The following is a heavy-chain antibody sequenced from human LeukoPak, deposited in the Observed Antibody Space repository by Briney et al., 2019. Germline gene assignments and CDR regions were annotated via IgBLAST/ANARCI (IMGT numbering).Heavy chain of an antibody. D-gene: IGHD4-17*01. CDR1: GYTISSGYY. V-gene: IGHV4-61*01. J-gene: IGHJ5*02. Sequence: PSETLSLTCTVSGYTISSGYYWSWSRQPPGKGLEWIGYIYYSGSTNYNPSLKSRVTISVDTSKNQFSLKLSSVTAADTAVYYCARELKGDLRYNWFDPRGQGTLLTVSS. CDR3: ARELKGDLRYNWFDP. CDR2: IYYSGST.